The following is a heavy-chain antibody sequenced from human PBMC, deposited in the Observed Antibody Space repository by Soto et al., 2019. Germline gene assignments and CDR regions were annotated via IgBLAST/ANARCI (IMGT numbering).Heavy chain of an antibody. CDR2: INHTGST. D-gene: IGHD3-3*01. V-gene: IGHV4-34*01. Sequence: SETLSLTCAVYGAPFSGYYWTWIRQPPGRGLEWIGEINHTGSTKYNPSLKSRVTISLDTSKNQFSLSLRSVTAADTAVYYCARGREIFGAVTPFEYWGQGTQVTVSS. CDR3: ARGREIFGAVTPFEY. CDR1: GAPFSGYY. J-gene: IGHJ4*02.